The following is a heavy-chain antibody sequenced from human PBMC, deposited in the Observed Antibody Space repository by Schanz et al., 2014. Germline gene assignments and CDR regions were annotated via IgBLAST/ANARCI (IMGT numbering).Heavy chain of an antibody. Sequence: EVQLLDSGGGLVQPGGSLRLSCAASGFTFSTYAMSWVRQAPGKGLEWVSAISGSGGRTYYADSVKGRFTISRDNSKNSLYLQLNSLRAEDTAVYYCAKDPSHGDYDYYFDHWGQGTLVTVSS. CDR3: AKDPSHGDYDYYFDH. J-gene: IGHJ4*02. D-gene: IGHD3-22*01. CDR1: GFTFSTYA. CDR2: ISGSGGRT. V-gene: IGHV3-23*01.